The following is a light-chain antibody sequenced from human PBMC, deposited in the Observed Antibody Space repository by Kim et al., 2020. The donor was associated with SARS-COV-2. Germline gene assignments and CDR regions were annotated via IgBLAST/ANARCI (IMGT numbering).Light chain of an antibody. J-gene: IGKJ1*01. CDR1: QSISSR. CDR3: QQYNSNSWT. Sequence: DIQMTQSPSTLSASVGDRVTITCRTSQSISSRLAWYQQKPGKAPKLLIYAASTLEGGVPSRFSGSGSGTEFTLTISSLQPDDFATYYCQQYNSNSWTFGQGTKVDIK. CDR2: AAS. V-gene: IGKV1-5*01.